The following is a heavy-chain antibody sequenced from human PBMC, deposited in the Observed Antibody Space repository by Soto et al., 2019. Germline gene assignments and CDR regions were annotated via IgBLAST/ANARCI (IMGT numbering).Heavy chain of an antibody. V-gene: IGHV3-73*02. CDR2: IRSKANSYAT. Sequence: EVQLVESGGGLVQPGGSLKLSCAASGFTFSGSAMHWVRQASGKGLEWVGRIRSKANSYATAYAASVKGRCTISRDDSKNTAYLQMNSLKTEDTAVYYCTRGAAQYNWFDPWGQGTPVTVSS. D-gene: IGHD6-6*01. CDR1: GFTFSGSA. J-gene: IGHJ5*02. CDR3: TRGAAQYNWFDP.